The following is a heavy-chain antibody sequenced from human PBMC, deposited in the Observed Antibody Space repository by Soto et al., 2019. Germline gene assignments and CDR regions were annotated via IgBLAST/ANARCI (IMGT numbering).Heavy chain of an antibody. D-gene: IGHD3-16*01. V-gene: IGHV4-59*08. J-gene: IGHJ4*02. CDR3: ARRWGDYFDY. CDR2: IYYSGST. CDR1: GGSISSYY. Sequence: QVQLQESGPGLVKPSETLSLTCTVSGGSISSYYWSWIRQPPGKGLEWIGYIYYSGSTNYNPSPKSRVTISVDTSKNQFSLKLSLKLSSVTAADTAVYYCARRWGDYFDYWGQGTLVTVSS.